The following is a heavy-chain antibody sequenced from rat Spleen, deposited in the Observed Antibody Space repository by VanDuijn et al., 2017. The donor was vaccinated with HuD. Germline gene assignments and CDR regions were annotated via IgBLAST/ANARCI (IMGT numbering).Heavy chain of an antibody. CDR3: ARRHYGYTDYFDY. Sequence: EVQLVESGGGLVQPGMSLKLSCAASGFTFSDYGMAWVRPAPTKGLASVATISYGDSSGHSSTYYRDSVKGRFTISRANAKSTLNLQMDSLRSEDTATYYCARRHYGYTDYFDYWGQGVMVTVSS. D-gene: IGHD1-9*01. CDR2: ISYGDSSGHSST. CDR1: GFTFSDYG. V-gene: IGHV5-29*01. J-gene: IGHJ2*01.